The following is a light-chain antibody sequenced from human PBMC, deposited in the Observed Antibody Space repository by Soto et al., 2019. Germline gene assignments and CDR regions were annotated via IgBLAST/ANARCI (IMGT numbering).Light chain of an antibody. J-gene: IGKJ1*01. CDR1: QSISGW. V-gene: IGKV1-5*03. CDR3: QQYHSFPVT. CDR2: KAS. Sequence: DIQMTQSPSTLSASVGDRVTITCRASQSISGWLAWYQQKPGKAPKLLIYKASSLKSGVPSRFSGSGSGTEVTLTIRSLQPDDSATYYCQQYHSFPVTFGQGTKVDIK.